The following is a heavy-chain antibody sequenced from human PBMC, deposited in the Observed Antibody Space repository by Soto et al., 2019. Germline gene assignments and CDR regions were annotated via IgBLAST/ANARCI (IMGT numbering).Heavy chain of an antibody. V-gene: IGHV6-1*01. D-gene: IGHD3-16*01. CDR1: GDSVSSTSAA. CDR3: AGVVWFRGMDV. J-gene: IGHJ6*02. Sequence: SPTLSLPCAISGDSVSSTSAAWSWIRQSPSRGLEWLGRTYFRSKWIYEYALSLESRITINPDTSKNQFSLQLYSVTPEDTAVYYCAGVVWFRGMDVWGQGTPVTVSS. CDR2: TYFRSKWIY.